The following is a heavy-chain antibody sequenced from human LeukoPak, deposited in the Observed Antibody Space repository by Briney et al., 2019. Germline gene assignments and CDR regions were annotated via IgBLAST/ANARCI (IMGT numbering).Heavy chain of an antibody. CDR3: AREIDDFWSGYHWWFDP. V-gene: IGHV4-4*02. D-gene: IGHD3-3*01. Sequence: SGTLSLTCAVSGGSISSSNWWSWVRQPPGKGLEWIGEINHSGSTNYNPSLKSRVTISVDTSKNQFSLKLSSVTAADTAVYYCAREIDDFWSGYHWWFDPWGQGTLVTVSS. J-gene: IGHJ5*02. CDR1: GGSISSSNW. CDR2: INHSGST.